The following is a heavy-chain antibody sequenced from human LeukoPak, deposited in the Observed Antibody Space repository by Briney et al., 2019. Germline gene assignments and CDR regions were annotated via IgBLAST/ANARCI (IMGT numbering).Heavy chain of an antibody. V-gene: IGHV3-23*01. Sequence: PGRSLRLSCAASGFTFDDYAMHWVRQAPGKGLEWVSAISGSGGSTYYADSVKGRFTISRDNSKNTLYLQMNSLRAEDTAVYYCAKHYIRFGDPSYYYYGMDVWGQGTTVTVSS. J-gene: IGHJ6*02. CDR3: AKHYIRFGDPSYYYYGMDV. CDR2: ISGSGGST. CDR1: GFTFDDYA. D-gene: IGHD3-10*01.